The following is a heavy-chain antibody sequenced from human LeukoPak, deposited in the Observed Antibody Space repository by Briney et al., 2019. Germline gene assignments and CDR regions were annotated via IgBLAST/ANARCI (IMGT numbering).Heavy chain of an antibody. CDR2: INRSGST. V-gene: IGHV4-34*01. CDR3: ARGGFYCGDDCYVDY. CDR1: GGSLSYYY. D-gene: IGHD2-21*02. J-gene: IGHJ4*02. Sequence: SETLSLTCAVYGGSLSYYYWSWIRQSPEKGLEWIGEINRSGSTNYNPSLKSRVSISVDTSKDQFSLKLSSVTAADTAIYYCARGGFYCGDDCYVDYWGQGALVTVSS.